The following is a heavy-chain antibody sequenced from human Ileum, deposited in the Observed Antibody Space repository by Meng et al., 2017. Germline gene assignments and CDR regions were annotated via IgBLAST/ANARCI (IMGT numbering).Heavy chain of an antibody. Sequence: ESLKISCAASGFTFSSHAMSWVRQAPGKGPEWVSAISGSGGSTYYEDYVKGRFTISRDNSYNTLYLKRNSMRAEDTAVYYWSKDSSVWYFSSAGNYWGQGTLVTVSS. D-gene: IGHD6-19*01. V-gene: IGHV3-23*01. CDR3: SKDSSVWYFSSAGNY. CDR2: ISGSGGST. J-gene: IGHJ4*02. CDR1: GFTFSSHA.